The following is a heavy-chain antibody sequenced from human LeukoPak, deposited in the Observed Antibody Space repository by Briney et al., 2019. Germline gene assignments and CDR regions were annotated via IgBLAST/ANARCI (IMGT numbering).Heavy chain of an antibody. V-gene: IGHV3-21*01. CDR1: GLTFSRYS. Sequence: TGGSLRLSCAASGLTFSRYSMHWVRQAPGKGLEWVSSINTDGRYKRYGDSMKGRFTISRDVAKNSVSLQMNSLRAEDTALYYCARGDDFWGERDAFDVWGQGAMVTVSS. CDR2: INTDGRYK. CDR3: ARGDDFWGERDAFDV. D-gene: IGHD3-3*01. J-gene: IGHJ3*01.